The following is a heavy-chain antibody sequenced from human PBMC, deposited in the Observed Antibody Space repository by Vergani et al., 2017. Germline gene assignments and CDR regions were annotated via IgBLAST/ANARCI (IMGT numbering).Heavy chain of an antibody. CDR1: GYSFTSYW. V-gene: IGHV5-51*03. J-gene: IGHJ2*01. Sequence: EVQLVQSGAEVKKPGESLKISCKGSGYSFTSYWIGWVRQMPGKGLEWMGIIYPGDSDTTYSPSFQGQVTISADKSITTAYLQWSSLKASDTAMYYCARSSTNYDCWSGQDGNWYFDLWGRGTLVTVSS. CDR3: ARSSTNYDCWSGQDGNWYFDL. D-gene: IGHD3-3*01. CDR2: IYPGDSDT.